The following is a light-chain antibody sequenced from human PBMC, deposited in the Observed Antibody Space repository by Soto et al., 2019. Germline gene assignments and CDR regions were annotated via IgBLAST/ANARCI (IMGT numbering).Light chain of an antibody. J-gene: IGKJ4*01. CDR2: GAS. Sequence: EVGMTQSPATLSVSPGERATLSCRASQSIGSNLAWYLQKPGQGPRLLIFGASTRATGIPARFSGSGSGTEFTLTISTLQSEDVAVYHCQQYHSWPLTFGGGTKVDIK. CDR1: QSIGSN. CDR3: QQYHSWPLT. V-gene: IGKV3-15*01.